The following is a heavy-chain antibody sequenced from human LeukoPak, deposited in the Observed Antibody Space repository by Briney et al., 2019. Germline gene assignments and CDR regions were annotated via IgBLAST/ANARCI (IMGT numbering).Heavy chain of an antibody. CDR2: IIPILGIA. J-gene: IGHJ6*02. D-gene: IGHD3-3*01. CDR1: GGTFSSYA. V-gene: IGHV1-69*04. CDR3: ANLDSPRAYYDFWSGRYGMDV. Sequence: SVKVSCKASGGTFSSYAISWVRQAPGQGLEWMGRIIPILGIANYAQKFQGRVTITADKSTSTAYMELSSLRSEDTAVYYCANLDSPRAYYDFWSGRYGMDVWGQGTTVTVSS.